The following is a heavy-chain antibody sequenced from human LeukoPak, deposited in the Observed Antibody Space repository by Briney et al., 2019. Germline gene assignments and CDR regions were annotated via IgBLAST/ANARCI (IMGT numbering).Heavy chain of an antibody. CDR3: AREELVPAATWPPYYYYGMDV. D-gene: IGHD2-2*01. CDR1: GFTFSSYA. V-gene: IGHV3-30-3*01. Sequence: GGSLRLSCAASGFTFSSYAMHWVRQAPGKGLEWVAVISYDGSNKYYAGSVKGRFTISRDNSKNTLYLQMNSLRAEDTAVYYCAREELVPAATWPPYYYYGMDVWGQGTTVTVSS. J-gene: IGHJ6*02. CDR2: ISYDGSNK.